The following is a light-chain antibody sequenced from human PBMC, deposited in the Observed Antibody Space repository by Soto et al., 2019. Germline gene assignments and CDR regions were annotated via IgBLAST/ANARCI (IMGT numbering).Light chain of an antibody. J-gene: IGKJ5*01. V-gene: IGKV1-39*01. CDR1: QGIDMF. CDR3: QQFNNYRLN. Sequence: DIQMTQSPSSLSASVGDRVTITCQASQGIDMFLNLFQQKPGKAPKLLIYAASSLQSGVPSRFSGSGSGTDFTLTISSLQPEDFATYYCQQFNNYRLNFGQGKRLEIK. CDR2: AAS.